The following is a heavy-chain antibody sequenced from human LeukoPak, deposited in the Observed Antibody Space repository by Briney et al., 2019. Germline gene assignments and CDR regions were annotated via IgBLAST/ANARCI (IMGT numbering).Heavy chain of an antibody. CDR2: MWDDGTNE. J-gene: IGHJ4*02. CDR1: GFNFGIYG. D-gene: IGHD5-18*01. CDR3: ARGMTASAFDY. V-gene: IGHV3-33*01. Sequence: GGSLRLSCTASGFNFGIYGMHWVRQAPGKGLEWVAVMWDDGTNEYYVESVKGRFTISRDNGKRTLYLQMNSLRADDTALYYCARGMTASAFDYWGQGTPVTVSS.